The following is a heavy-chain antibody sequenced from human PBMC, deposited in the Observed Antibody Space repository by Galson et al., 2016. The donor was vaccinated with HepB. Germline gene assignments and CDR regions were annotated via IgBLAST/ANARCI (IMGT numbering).Heavy chain of an antibody. CDR3: ARGGSWAGY. Sequence: SLRLSCAASGLTFTRDNMNWIRQAPGKGLEWVSFIYSYGDTYYADSVKGRFTISRDNSKNTLSLQMNSLRAEDTAVYYCARGGSWAGYWGQGTLVTVSS. D-gene: IGHD3-10*01. CDR2: IYSYGDT. V-gene: IGHV3-66*01. CDR1: GLTFTRDN. J-gene: IGHJ4*02.